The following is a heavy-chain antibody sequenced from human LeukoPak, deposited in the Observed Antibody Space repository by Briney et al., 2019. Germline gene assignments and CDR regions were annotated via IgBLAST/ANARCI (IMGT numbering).Heavy chain of an antibody. J-gene: IGHJ4*02. Sequence: GGSLRLSCAASGFTFDDYGMSWVRHAPGKGLEWVSGINWNGGSTVYADSVKGRFTISRDNAKNSLYLQMDSLRAEDTAVFYCARSRVIQLWPFDNWGQGTLVTVSS. D-gene: IGHD5-18*01. CDR3: ARSRVIQLWPFDN. V-gene: IGHV3-20*04. CDR1: GFTFDDYG. CDR2: INWNGGST.